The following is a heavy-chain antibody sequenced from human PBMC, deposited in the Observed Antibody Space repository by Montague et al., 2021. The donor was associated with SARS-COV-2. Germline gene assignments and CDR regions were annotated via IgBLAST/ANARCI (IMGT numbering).Heavy chain of an antibody. Sequence: SQTLSLTGAVYGGSFSGYYWTWIRQSPGKGLEWIAEINHSGTTNYNFNPSLRGRVTISVDTSKSQFSLKLSSVTAADTGVYYCARWDPQTLTLIGLRGKSASDYWGQGTLVTVSS. CDR1: GGSFSGYY. V-gene: IGHV4-34*01. CDR2: INHSGTT. J-gene: IGHJ4*02. D-gene: IGHD4-23*01. CDR3: ARWDPQTLTLIGLRGKSASDY.